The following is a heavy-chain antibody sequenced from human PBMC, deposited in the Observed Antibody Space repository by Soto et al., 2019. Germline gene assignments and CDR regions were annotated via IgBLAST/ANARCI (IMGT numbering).Heavy chain of an antibody. CDR1: GFTFSSYW. CDR3: ARGDGYRYDGNGYLGRP. V-gene: IGHV3-74*01. CDR2: IKSDGSGT. Sequence: EVQLVESGGGLVQPGESLTLSCAASGFTFSSYWMHWVRQAPGKGLVWVSRIKSDGSGTYYADFVKGRLTISRDNAKKTRYMEMNRLRVENTAVYFCARGDGYRYDGNGYLGRPWGQGTLVTVSS. J-gene: IGHJ5*02. D-gene: IGHD3-22*01.